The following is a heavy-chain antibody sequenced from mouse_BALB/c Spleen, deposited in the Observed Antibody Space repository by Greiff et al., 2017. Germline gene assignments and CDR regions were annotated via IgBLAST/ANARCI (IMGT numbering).Heavy chain of an antibody. J-gene: IGHJ4*01. Sequence: VKLMESGPGLVQPSQSLSITCTVSGFSLTSYGVHWVRQSPGKGLEWLGVIWSGGSTDYNAAFISRLSISKDNSKSQVFFKMNSLQANDTAIYYCARNYGSSYAMDYWGQGTSVTVSS. CDR2: IWSGGST. D-gene: IGHD1-1*01. V-gene: IGHV2-2*02. CDR1: GFSLTSYG. CDR3: ARNYGSSYAMDY.